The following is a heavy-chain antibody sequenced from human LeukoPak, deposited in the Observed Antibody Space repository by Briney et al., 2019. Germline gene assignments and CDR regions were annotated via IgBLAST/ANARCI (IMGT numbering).Heavy chain of an antibody. D-gene: IGHD6-19*01. CDR1: GGSVSSGSYY. CDR2: IYWDDDK. J-gene: IGHJ5*02. CDR3: AHGSNSRGHWFDP. Sequence: TLSLTCTVSGGSVSSGSYYWSWIRQPPGKALEWLALIYWDDDKRYSPSLKSRLTITKDTSKNQVVLTMTNMDPVDTATYYCAHGSNSRGHWFDPWGQGTLVTVSS. V-gene: IGHV2-5*08.